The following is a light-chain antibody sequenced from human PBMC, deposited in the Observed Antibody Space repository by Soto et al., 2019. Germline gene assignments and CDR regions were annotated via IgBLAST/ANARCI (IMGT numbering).Light chain of an antibody. CDR2: GAS. V-gene: IGKV3-15*01. CDR1: QSVSSN. J-gene: IGKJ4*01. CDR3: QQYNNWPPLT. Sequence: EMVMTQSPAILSVSPGESATLSCRASQSVSSNLAWYQQKCGQAPRLLIYGASTRATGTPARFSGSGSGTEFTLTISSLQSEDFAVYYCQQYNNWPPLTFGGGTKVDIK.